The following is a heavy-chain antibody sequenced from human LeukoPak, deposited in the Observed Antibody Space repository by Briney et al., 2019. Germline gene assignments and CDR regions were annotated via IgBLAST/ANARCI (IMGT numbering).Heavy chain of an antibody. CDR3: ARVADLILASWYFDL. CDR2: ISHTGST. J-gene: IGHJ2*01. Sequence: SETLSLTCSVSGYSISFGYYWGWIRQLPGKGLEWIGSISHTGSTYYNPSLKSRVSISVDTSKNQFSLKVSSVTAADTAVYYCARVADLILASWYFDLWGRGTLVTVSS. CDR1: GYSISFGYY. V-gene: IGHV4-38-2*02.